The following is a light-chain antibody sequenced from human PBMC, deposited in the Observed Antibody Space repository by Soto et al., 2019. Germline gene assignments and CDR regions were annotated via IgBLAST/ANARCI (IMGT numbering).Light chain of an antibody. Sequence: QSVLTQPASVSGSPGQSIAISCNGTSSDVGGYNYVSWYQQHPGKAPKLMIHDVTNRPSGVSNRFSGSKSGNTASLTISGLQTEDEADYYCSSYTSSDTYVFGTGTKVTVL. V-gene: IGLV2-14*01. CDR3: SSYTSSDTYV. CDR1: SSDVGGYNY. CDR2: DVT. J-gene: IGLJ1*01.